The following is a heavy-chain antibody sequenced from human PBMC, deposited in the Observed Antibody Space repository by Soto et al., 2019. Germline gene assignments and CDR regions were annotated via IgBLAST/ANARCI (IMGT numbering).Heavy chain of an antibody. CDR2: IYYSGNT. CDR1: GGSVSSGDYY. Sequence: QVQLQESGPGLVKPSQTLSLTCTVSGGSVSSGDYYWNWIRQPPGKGLEWIGYIYYSGNTYYNSSLKSRVLISTDTSQNQFSRNLTSVTVADTAVYFCARLGHALDYWGQGTLVTVSS. CDR3: ARLGHALDY. V-gene: IGHV4-30-4*01. J-gene: IGHJ4*02.